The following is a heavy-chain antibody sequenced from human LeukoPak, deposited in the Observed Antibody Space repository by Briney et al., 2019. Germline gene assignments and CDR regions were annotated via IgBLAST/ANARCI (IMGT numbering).Heavy chain of an antibody. Sequence: PGGSLRLSCAASGFTFSSYWMHWVRQGPGKGQVWVSGINSDGSSTSYADSVKGRFTISRDNAKNTLYLQMNSLTVEDTAVYYCAREDSGRYLYYYCGMDVWGQGTTVTVSS. V-gene: IGHV3-74*01. CDR3: AREDSGRYLYYYCGMDV. CDR1: GFTFSSYW. J-gene: IGHJ6*02. D-gene: IGHD1-26*01. CDR2: INSDGSST.